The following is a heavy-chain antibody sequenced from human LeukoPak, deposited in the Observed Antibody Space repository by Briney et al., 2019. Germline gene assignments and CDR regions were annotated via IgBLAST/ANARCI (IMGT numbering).Heavy chain of an antibody. D-gene: IGHD6-13*01. CDR2: IYYSGTT. V-gene: IGHV4-59*01. Sequence: SETLSLTCAVSGGSISSYYWSWIRQPPGKGLEWIGYIYYSGTTNYNPSLKSRVTISVDTSKNQFSLKLSSVTVADTAVYYCARGVYIAAAQYGYWGQGTLVTVSS. CDR3: ARGVYIAAAQYGY. J-gene: IGHJ4*02. CDR1: GGSISSYY.